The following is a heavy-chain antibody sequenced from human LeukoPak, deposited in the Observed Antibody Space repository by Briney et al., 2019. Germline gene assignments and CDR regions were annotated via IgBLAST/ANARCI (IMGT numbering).Heavy chain of an antibody. J-gene: IGHJ6*03. CDR1: GGSISSYY. V-gene: IGHV4-59*01. Sequence: SETLSLTCTVSGGSISSYYWTWIRQSPVKGLEWIGDISNSRSTSYNPSLKSRVTISIDTSKNQFSLKLSSVTAADTAVYYCGRDALVGYFSYYYMDVWGKGTTVTVSS. D-gene: IGHD2-15*01. CDR3: GRDALVGYFSYYYMDV. CDR2: ISNSRST.